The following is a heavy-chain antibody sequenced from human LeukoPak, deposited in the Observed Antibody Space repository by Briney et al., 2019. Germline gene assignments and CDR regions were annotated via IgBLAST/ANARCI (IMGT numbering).Heavy chain of an antibody. V-gene: IGHV1-18*01. CDR2: ISAYNGNT. J-gene: IGHJ6*02. CDR1: GYTFTSCG. CDR3: ARDAYYDSSGSYYYGMDV. D-gene: IGHD3-22*01. Sequence: GASVKVSCKASGYTFTSCGISWVRQAPGQGLEWMGWISAYNGNTNYAQKLQGRVTMTTDTSTSTAYMELRSLRSDDTAVYYCARDAYYDSSGSYYYGMDVWGQGTTVTVSS.